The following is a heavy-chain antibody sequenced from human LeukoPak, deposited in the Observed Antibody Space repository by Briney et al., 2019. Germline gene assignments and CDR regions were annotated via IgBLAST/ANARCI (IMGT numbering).Heavy chain of an antibody. CDR1: GFSFSGHW. V-gene: IGHV3-74*01. CDR3: ARGPNGNWSGLDF. CDR2: ISPTGSTT. J-gene: IGHJ4*02. D-gene: IGHD1-1*01. Sequence: GGSLRLSCTASGFSFSGHWMHWARQLPGKGLVWVSRISPTGSTTSYADSVKGRFTVSRDNAKNTLYLQVNNLRAEDTAVYYCARGPNGNWSGLDFWGQGTLLTVSS.